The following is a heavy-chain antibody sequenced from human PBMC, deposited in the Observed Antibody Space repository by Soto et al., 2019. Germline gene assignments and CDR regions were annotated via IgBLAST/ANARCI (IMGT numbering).Heavy chain of an antibody. CDR1: GYTFTRYG. CDR2: ISAYNGNT. V-gene: IGHV1-18*04. CDR3: AVTTYYDFWSGYFGFDY. Sequence: ASVKVSCKASGYTFTRYGISWVRQAPGQGLEWMGWISAYNGNTNYAQKLQGRVTMTTDTSTSTAYMELRSLRSDDTAVYYCAVTTYYDFWSGYFGFDYWGQGTLVTVSS. D-gene: IGHD3-3*01. J-gene: IGHJ4*02.